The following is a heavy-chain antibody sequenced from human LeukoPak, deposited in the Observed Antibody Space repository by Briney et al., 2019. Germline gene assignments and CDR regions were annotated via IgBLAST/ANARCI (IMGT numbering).Heavy chain of an antibody. D-gene: IGHD6-6*01. Sequence: GGSLRLSCAASGFTFSSYVMHWVRQAPGKGLEWVAIISYDGSNEYYADSVKGRFTISRDNSKNTLYLQMNSLRAADTAVYYCARGLSGYASSLGYWGQGTLVTVSA. CDR1: GFTFSSYV. CDR3: ARGLSGYASSLGY. V-gene: IGHV3-30*04. CDR2: ISYDGSNE. J-gene: IGHJ4*02.